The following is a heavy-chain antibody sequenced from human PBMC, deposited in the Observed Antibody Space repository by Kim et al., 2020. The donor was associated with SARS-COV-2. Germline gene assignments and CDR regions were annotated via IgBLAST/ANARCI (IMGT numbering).Heavy chain of an antibody. CDR1: GLTFSSYA. D-gene: IGHD2-15*01. CDR3: AKRGYCSGDRSYSFDY. V-gene: IGHV3-23*01. Sequence: GGSLRLSCAASGLTFSSYAMSWVRQAPGKGLEWVSVISGSGGSTYYADSVKGRFTISRDNSKNTLYLQMNSLRAEDTAVYYCAKRGYCSGDRSYSFDYWGQGTPVTVSS. CDR2: ISGSGGST. J-gene: IGHJ4*02.